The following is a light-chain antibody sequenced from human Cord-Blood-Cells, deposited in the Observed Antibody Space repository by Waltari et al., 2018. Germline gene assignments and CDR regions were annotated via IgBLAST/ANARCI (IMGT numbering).Light chain of an antibody. V-gene: IGLV1-47*01. J-gene: IGLJ3*02. CDR3: AAWDDSLSGPV. Sequence: QSVLTQPPSASGTPGQRLTISCSGSSSTIGSKTVYCYQQLPGTAPNLLINRNNQRPTGVPDRFSGSKSGTSASLAISGLRSEDEADYYCAAWDDSLSGPVFGGGTKLTVL. CDR2: RNN. CDR1: SSTIGSKT.